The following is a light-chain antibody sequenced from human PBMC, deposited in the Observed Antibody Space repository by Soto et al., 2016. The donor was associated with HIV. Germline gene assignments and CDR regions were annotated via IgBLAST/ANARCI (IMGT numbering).Light chain of an antibody. Sequence: DIQSTQSPSTLSAAVGDRVTITCRASQSVNDWLAWYQQKPGTPPSLLIYKVSTLESGVPSRFSGVGFGTDFTLTISTLQPEDSAIYYCQQYNTPPRTFGQGTKVEI. J-gene: IGKJ1*01. CDR2: KVS. CDR3: QQYNTPPRT. CDR1: QSVNDW. V-gene: IGKV1-5*03.